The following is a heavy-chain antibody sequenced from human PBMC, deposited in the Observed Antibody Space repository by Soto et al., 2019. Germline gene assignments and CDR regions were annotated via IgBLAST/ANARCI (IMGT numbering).Heavy chain of an antibody. D-gene: IGHD2-21*02. CDR3: ARSSNVVVTAYYYYYGMDV. J-gene: IGHJ6*02. CDR2: IIPIFGTA. Sequence: SVKVSCKASGGTFSIYAISGVLQSRLQWLDWMGGIIPIFGTANYAQKFQGRVTITADKSTSTAYMELSSLRSEDTAVYYCARSSNVVVTAYYYYYGMDVWGQGTTVTVSS. CDR1: GGTFSIYA. V-gene: IGHV1-69*06.